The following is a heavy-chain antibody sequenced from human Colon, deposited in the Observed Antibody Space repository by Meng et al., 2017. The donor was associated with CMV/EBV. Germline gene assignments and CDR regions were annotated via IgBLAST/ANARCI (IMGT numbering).Heavy chain of an antibody. J-gene: IGHJ5*01. CDR1: GFTFSNNG. CDR3: ARTWYYDILTGPDS. D-gene: IGHD3-9*01. CDR2: IQYDGRKT. V-gene: IGHV3-30*02. Sequence: GESLKISCKTSGFTFSNNGMHWVRHLPGRGLEWLTFIQYDGRKTYYAESLQGRFVISRDNSKNTLHLQMSSLRVDDTAIYYCARTWYYDILTGPDSWGQGTLVTVSS.